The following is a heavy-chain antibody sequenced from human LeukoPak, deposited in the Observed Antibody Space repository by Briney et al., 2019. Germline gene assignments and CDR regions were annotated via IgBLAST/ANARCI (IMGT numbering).Heavy chain of an antibody. CDR2: IYYSGST. V-gene: IGHV4-59*08. CDR1: GGSISSYY. J-gene: IGHJ3*02. Sequence: PSETLSLTCTVSGGSISSYYWSWIRQPPGKGLEWIGYIYYSGSTNYNPSLKSRVTISVDTSKNQFSLKLSSVTAADTAVYYCARHRKWRGPHAFDIWAKGQWSPSLQ. CDR3: ARHRKWRGPHAFDI. D-gene: IGHD1-14*01.